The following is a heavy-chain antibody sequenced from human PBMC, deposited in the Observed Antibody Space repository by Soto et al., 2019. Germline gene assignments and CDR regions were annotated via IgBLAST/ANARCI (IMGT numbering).Heavy chain of an antibody. Sequence: SSVKVSCKASGGTFSSYAISWVRQAPGQGLEWMGGIIPIFGTANYAQKFQGRVTITADESTSTAYMELSSLRSDDTAVYYCARANCRIEVAGKSRSPGFHRLDYWG. CDR2: IIPIFGTA. J-gene: IGHJ4*01. D-gene: IGHD6-19*01. CDR3: ARANCRIEVAGKSRSPGFHRLDY. CDR1: GGTFSSYA. V-gene: IGHV1-69*13.